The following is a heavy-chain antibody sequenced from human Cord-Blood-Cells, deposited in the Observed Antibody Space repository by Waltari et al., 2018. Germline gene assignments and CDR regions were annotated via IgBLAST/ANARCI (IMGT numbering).Heavy chain of an antibody. CDR2: MNPNRGNT. Sequence: QVQLVQSGAEVKKPGASVKVSCKASGYTFTSYDINWVRQATGHGLEGMGWMNPNRGNTGYAQKFQGRVTKTRNTSISTAYMELSSLRSEDTAVYYCARGLQGYDSSGYYYYGMDVWGQGTTVTVSS. V-gene: IGHV1-8*01. CDR3: ARGLQGYDSSGYYYYGMDV. CDR1: GYTFTSYD. J-gene: IGHJ6*02. D-gene: IGHD3-22*01.